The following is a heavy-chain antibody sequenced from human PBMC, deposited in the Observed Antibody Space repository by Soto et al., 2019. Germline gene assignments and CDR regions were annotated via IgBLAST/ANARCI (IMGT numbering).Heavy chain of an antibody. D-gene: IGHD4-17*01. CDR1: GFTFSSYG. CDR3: AKDGADYGEGNWFDP. Sequence: QVQLVESGGGVVQPGRSLRLSCAASGFTFSSYGMHWVRQAPGKGLEWVAVISYDGSNKYYADSVKGRFTISRDNSKNTLYLQMNSLRAVDTAVYYCAKDGADYGEGNWFDPWGQGTLVTVSS. J-gene: IGHJ5*02. V-gene: IGHV3-30*18. CDR2: ISYDGSNK.